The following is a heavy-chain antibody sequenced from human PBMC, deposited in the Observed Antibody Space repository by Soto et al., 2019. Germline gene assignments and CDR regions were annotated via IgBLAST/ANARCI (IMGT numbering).Heavy chain of an antibody. CDR2: ISGSGGST. CDR1: GFTFSSYA. V-gene: IGHV3-23*01. D-gene: IGHD5-18*01. Sequence: EVQLLESGGGLVQPGGSLRLSCAASGFTFSSYAMSWVRQAPGKGLEWVSAISGSGGSTYYADSVKGRFTISRDNSKNTLYLQMNSLRAEDTAVYYCAKDRRGYSYAKNFDYWAREPWSPSPQ. CDR3: AKDRRGYSYAKNFDY. J-gene: IGHJ4*02.